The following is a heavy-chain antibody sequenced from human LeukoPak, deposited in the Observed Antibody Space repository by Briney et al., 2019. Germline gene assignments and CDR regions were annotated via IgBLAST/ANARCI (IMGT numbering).Heavy chain of an antibody. Sequence: SETLSLTCTVSGGSLSSSSYYWGWLRQPPGKELQWIASVYYSGRTNYSPSLKSRVTISVDTSEKQFFLQLNSVTAADTAVYYCARHRGGSWGQGTLVTVSS. CDR1: GGSLSSSSYY. CDR2: VYYSGRT. CDR3: ARHRGGS. D-gene: IGHD3-10*01. J-gene: IGHJ5*02. V-gene: IGHV4-39*01.